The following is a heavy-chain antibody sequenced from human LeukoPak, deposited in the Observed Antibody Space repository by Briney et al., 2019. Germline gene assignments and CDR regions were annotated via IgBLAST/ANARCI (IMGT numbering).Heavy chain of an antibody. CDR1: GGSISSYY. Sequence: TSETLSLTCTVSGGSISSYYWSWIRQPAGKGLEWIGRIYTSGSTNYNPSLKSRVTMSVDTSKNQFSLKLSSVTAADTAVYYCARVNGSGYNNWSDPWGQGTLVTVSS. V-gene: IGHV4-4*07. J-gene: IGHJ5*02. CDR2: IYTSGST. CDR3: ARVNGSGYNNWSDP. D-gene: IGHD3-22*01.